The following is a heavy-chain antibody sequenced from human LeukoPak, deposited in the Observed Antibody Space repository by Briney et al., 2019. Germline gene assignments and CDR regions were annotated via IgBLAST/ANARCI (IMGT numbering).Heavy chain of an antibody. CDR3: VRVMLGTPNWFDP. D-gene: IGHD3-10*02. J-gene: IGHJ5*02. V-gene: IGHV4-59*01. CDR2: IYYSGST. Sequence: SETLSLTCTVSGGSISSYYWSWIRQPPGKGLEWIGYIYYSGSTNYNPSLKSRVTISVDTPKNQFSLKLSSVTAADTAVYYCVRVMLGTPNWFDPWGQGTLVTVSS. CDR1: GGSISSYY.